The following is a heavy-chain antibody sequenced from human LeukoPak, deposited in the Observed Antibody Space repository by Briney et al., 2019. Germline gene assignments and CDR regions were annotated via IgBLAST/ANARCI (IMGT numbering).Heavy chain of an antibody. J-gene: IGHJ6*03. CDR1: GGSISSYY. CDR3: AREAGLIYFYYIDV. Sequence: SETLSLTCTVSGGSISSYYWSWLRQPAGKGLEWLGRIYTSGSTNYNPSLKSRVTISVDTSKNQFSLKLSSVTAADTAVYYCAREAGLIYFYYIDVWGKGTTVTVPS. V-gene: IGHV4-4*07. CDR2: IYTSGST. D-gene: IGHD2-8*01.